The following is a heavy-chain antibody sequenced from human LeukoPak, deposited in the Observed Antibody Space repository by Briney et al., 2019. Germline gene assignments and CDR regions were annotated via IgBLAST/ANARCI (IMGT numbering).Heavy chain of an antibody. D-gene: IGHD3-22*01. CDR2: ISYDGNNK. V-gene: IGHV3-30*03. CDR3: GYLYTAMVGYYYDSSGYSSFDAFDI. J-gene: IGHJ3*02. CDR1: GFTFSSYG. Sequence: PGRSQRLFCAASGFTFSSYGMQWARQAPGKGLEWVAVISYDGNNKHYADPVKGRFPLSRDNSKNTLYLQMNSLRAEDMAVYYGGYLYTAMVGYYYDSSGYSSFDAFDIWGQGTMVTVSS.